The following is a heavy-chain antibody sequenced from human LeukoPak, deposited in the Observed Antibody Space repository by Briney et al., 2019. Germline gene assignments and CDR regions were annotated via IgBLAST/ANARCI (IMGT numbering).Heavy chain of an antibody. D-gene: IGHD3-22*01. Sequence: SETLSLTCTVSGGSISSSSYYWGWIRQPPGKGLEWIGSIYYSGSTYYNPSLKSRVTISVDTSKNQFSLKLSSVTAADTAVYYCAKSTYYYDTFVNAFDLWGQGTVVTVSS. CDR1: GGSISSSSYY. CDR3: AKSTYYYDTFVNAFDL. CDR2: IYYSGST. V-gene: IGHV4-39*07. J-gene: IGHJ3*01.